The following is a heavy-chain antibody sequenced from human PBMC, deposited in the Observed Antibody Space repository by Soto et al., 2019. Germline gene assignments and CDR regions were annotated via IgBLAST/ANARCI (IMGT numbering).Heavy chain of an antibody. CDR2: IYPGDSDT. J-gene: IGHJ4*02. V-gene: IGHV5-51*01. CDR1: GYSFTSYW. Sequence: PGESLKISCKGSGYSFTSYWIGWVRQMPGKGLEWMGIIYPGDSDTRYSPSFQGRVTISADKSISTAYLQWSSLKASDTAMYYCATTAGPYYYDSSGYYSWGQGTLVTVSS. CDR3: ATTAGPYYYDSSGYYS. D-gene: IGHD3-22*01.